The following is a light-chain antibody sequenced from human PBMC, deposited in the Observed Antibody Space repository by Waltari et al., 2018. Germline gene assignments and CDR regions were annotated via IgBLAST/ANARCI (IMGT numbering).Light chain of an antibody. Sequence: DIQMTQSPSSLSASVGDRVTITCRASQSISSYLNWYHQKPGKAPKLLIYAASSWQSGVPSRFSGSGSGTDFTLTISSLQPEDFATYYCQQSYSTPWTFGQWTKVEIK. CDR1: QSISSY. V-gene: IGKV1-39*01. J-gene: IGKJ1*01. CDR3: QQSYSTPWT. CDR2: AAS.